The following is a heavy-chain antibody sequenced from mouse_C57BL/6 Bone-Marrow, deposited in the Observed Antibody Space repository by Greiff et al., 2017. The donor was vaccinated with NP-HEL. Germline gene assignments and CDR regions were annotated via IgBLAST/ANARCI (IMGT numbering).Heavy chain of an antibody. J-gene: IGHJ4*01. Sequence: EVQGVESGGGLVQPGGSLKLSCAASGFTFSDYGMAWVRQAPRKGPEWVAFISNLAYSIYYADTVTGRFTISRENAKNTLYLEMSSLRSEDTAMYYCARGYYGSSLYAMDYWGQGTSVTVSS. CDR1: GFTFSDYG. CDR3: ARGYYGSSLYAMDY. D-gene: IGHD1-1*01. V-gene: IGHV5-15*01. CDR2: ISNLAYSI.